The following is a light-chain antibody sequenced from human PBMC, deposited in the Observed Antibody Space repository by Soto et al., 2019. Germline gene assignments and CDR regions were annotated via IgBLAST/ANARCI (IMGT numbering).Light chain of an antibody. J-gene: IGLJ1*01. CDR1: SSDVDASNY. CDR3: SSYAGDNSFA. CDR2: EVS. Sequence: QSVLTQPPSASGSPGQSVTISCTGTSSDVDASNYVSWYQQHSDKAQKLMIYEVSKRPSGVPDRFSGSKSGNTASLTFSGLQAEDEADYYCSSYAGDNSFAFGSGTKVTVL. V-gene: IGLV2-8*01.